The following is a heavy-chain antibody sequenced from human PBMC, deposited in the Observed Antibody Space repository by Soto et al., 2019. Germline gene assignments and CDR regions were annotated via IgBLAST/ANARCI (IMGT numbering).Heavy chain of an antibody. Sequence: EVQLLESGGGLVQPGGSLRLSCAASGFTFSSYAMRWVRQAPGKGLEWVSAISGSGGSTYYADSVKGRFTISRDNSKNTLYLQMNSLRAEDTAVYYCAKRLNYVWGSYRTRAGGAFDIWGQGTMVTVSS. CDR3: AKRLNYVWGSYRTRAGGAFDI. D-gene: IGHD3-16*02. CDR1: GFTFSSYA. CDR2: ISGSGGST. V-gene: IGHV3-23*01. J-gene: IGHJ3*02.